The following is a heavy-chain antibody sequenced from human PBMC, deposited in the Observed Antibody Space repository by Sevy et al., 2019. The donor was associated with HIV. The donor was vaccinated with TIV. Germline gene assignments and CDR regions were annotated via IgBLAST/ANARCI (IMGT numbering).Heavy chain of an antibody. CDR1: GYSFTSYW. CDR3: ARSGYSSGWYYYYGMDV. V-gene: IGHV5-51*01. CDR2: IYPGDSDT. Sequence: GESLKISCKGSGYSFTSYWIGWVRQMPGKGLEWMGIIYPGDSDTRYSPSFQGQVTISADKSISTAYLQWSSLKASDTAMYYCARSGYSSGWYYYYGMDVWGQGTTVTVSS. J-gene: IGHJ6*02. D-gene: IGHD6-19*01.